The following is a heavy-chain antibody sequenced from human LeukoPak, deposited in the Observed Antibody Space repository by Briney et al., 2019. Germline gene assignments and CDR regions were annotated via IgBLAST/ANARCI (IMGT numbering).Heavy chain of an antibody. CDR1: GFTFSSYW. V-gene: IGHV3-74*01. Sequence: GVSLRLSCAASGFTFSSYWMHWVRQAPGKGLVWVSRINSDGSYTNYADSVKGRFTISRDNAKNTLYLQMNSLRAEDTAVYYCATLGTMVRGVIMDYWGQGTLVTVSS. D-gene: IGHD3-10*01. CDR2: INSDGSYT. J-gene: IGHJ4*02. CDR3: ATLGTMVRGVIMDY.